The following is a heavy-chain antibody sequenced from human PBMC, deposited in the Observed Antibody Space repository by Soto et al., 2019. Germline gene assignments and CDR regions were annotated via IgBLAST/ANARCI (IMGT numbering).Heavy chain of an antibody. D-gene: IGHD6-19*01. V-gene: IGHV4-4*02. CDR3: ARADSSGWGKDDAFDI. Sequence: PSETLSLTCAVSGGSISSSNWWSWVRQPPGKGLEWIGEIYHSGSTNYNPSLKSRVTISVNKSKNQFSLKLSSVTAADTAVYYCARADSSGWGKDDAFDIWGQGTMVTVSS. CDR1: GGSISSSNW. J-gene: IGHJ3*02. CDR2: IYHSGST.